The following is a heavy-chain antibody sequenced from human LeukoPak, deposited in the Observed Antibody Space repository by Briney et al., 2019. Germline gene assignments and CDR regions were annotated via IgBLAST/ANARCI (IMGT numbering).Heavy chain of an antibody. D-gene: IGHD2-15*01. V-gene: IGHV3-30-3*01. CDR3: ARGGLFKYFFDY. J-gene: IGHJ4*02. CDR2: IANHGSNE. CDR1: GFTFSSYS. Sequence: GGSLRLSYATYGFTFSSYSMHWVRQAPGKGLEWVALIANHGSNENYADSVKGRFTISRDDAKNMLYLQMNSLRAEDTAVYYCARGGLFKYFFDYWGQGTPVTVSS.